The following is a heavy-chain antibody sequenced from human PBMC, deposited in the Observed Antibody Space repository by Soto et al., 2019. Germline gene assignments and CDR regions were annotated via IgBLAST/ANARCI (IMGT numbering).Heavy chain of an antibody. V-gene: IGHV5-10-1*01. J-gene: IGHJ6*02. CDR2: IDPSDSYT. D-gene: IGHD2-2*01. CDR1: GYSFTSYW. CDR3: ARRGRTSPFYYGMDV. Sequence: GESLKISCQGSGYSFTSYWISWVRQTPGKGLEWMGRIDPSDSYTNYSPSFQGHVTISADKSISTAYLQWSSLKASDTAMYYCARRGRTSPFYYGMDVWGQGTTVTVSS.